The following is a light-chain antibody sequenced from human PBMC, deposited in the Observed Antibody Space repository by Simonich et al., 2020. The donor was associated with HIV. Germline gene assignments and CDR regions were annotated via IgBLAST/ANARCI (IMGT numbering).Light chain of an antibody. V-gene: IGKV1-39*01. Sequence: DIQMTQSPSSLSASVGNRVTITFRASQRITSYLNWYQQKPGKAPKLLIYAASTLQSGVPSRFSGSGSGTDCTLTISSLQPEDFATYYCQQSFSTPYTFGQGTKLEIK. CDR2: AAS. CDR3: QQSFSTPYT. CDR1: QRITSY. J-gene: IGKJ2*01.